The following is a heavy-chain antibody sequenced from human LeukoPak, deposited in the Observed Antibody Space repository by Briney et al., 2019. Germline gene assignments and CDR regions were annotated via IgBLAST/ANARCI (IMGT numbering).Heavy chain of an antibody. CDR2: IYYSGST. V-gene: IGHV4-39*01. Sequence: SETLSLTCTVSGGSISSSSYYWGWIRQPPGKGLEWIGSIYYSGSTYYNPSLKSRVTISVDTSKNQFSLKLSSVTAADTAVYYCARKMGATPFFDYWGQGTLVTVSS. D-gene: IGHD1-26*01. CDR3: ARKMGATPFFDY. CDR1: GGSISSSSYY. J-gene: IGHJ4*02.